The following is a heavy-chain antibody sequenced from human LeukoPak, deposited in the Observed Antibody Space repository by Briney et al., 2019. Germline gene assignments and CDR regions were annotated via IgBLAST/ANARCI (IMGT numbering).Heavy chain of an antibody. V-gene: IGHV3-11*04. CDR1: GFTFSDYY. J-gene: IGHJ4*02. D-gene: IGHD2-15*01. CDR2: ISSSGSTI. CDR3: ARGVVVVAATPHDY. Sequence: GGSLRLSCAVSGFTFSDYYMSWVRRAPGKGLEWVSYISSSGSTIHYGDSVKGRFTISRDNTKNSLYLQMNSLRAEDTAVYYCARGVVVVAATPHDYWGQGTLVTVSS.